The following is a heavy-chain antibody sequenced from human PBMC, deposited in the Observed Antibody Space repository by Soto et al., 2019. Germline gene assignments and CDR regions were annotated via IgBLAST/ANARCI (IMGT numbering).Heavy chain of an antibody. D-gene: IGHD6-6*01. CDR2: ISANSDTR. CDR3: ARVPSARFASGP. J-gene: IGHJ5*02. V-gene: IGHV3-48*02. Sequence: GGSLRLSCAASGFTFSSHSMNWVRQAPGKGLEWISYISANSDTRDYADSVKGRFTISRDNARNSLYLQINSLRDEDTAVYYCARVPSARFASGPWGQGALVTVSS. CDR1: GFTFSSHS.